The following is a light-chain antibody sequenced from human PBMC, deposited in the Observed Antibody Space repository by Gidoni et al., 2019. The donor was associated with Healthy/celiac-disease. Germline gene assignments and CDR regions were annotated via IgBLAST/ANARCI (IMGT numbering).Light chain of an antibody. V-gene: IGKV3-20*01. Sequence: ESVLTQSPGTLSLSPGERATLSRRASQSVSSSYLAWYQQKPGQAPRLLIYGASSRATGIPDRFSGSGSGTDFTLTISRLEPEDFAVYYCQQYGSSPYTFGQXTKLEIK. CDR1: QSVSSSY. CDR3: QQYGSSPYT. CDR2: GAS. J-gene: IGKJ2*01.